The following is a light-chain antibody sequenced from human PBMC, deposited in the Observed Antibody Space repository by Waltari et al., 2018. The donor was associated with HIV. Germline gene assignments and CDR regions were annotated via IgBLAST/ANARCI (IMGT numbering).Light chain of an antibody. V-gene: IGKV1-5*03. CDR3: QQYHNYLT. CDR1: QFINTW. J-gene: IGKJ4*01. CDR2: KAS. Sequence: DIQMTQSPSTLSASVGDTVTIPCRASQFINTWLAWYQQKPGQAPKLLIYKASILESGVPSRFSGSGSGTEFTLTISSLQPDDFATYYCQQYHNYLTFGGGTRVEIK.